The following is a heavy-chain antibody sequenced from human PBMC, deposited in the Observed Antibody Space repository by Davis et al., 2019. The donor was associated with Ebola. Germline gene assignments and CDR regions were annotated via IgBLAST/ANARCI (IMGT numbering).Heavy chain of an antibody. J-gene: IGHJ1*01. V-gene: IGHV6-1*01. CDR2: TYYKSKWYN. CDR1: GDSVSGSSGV. D-gene: IGHD5-24*01. Sequence: HSQTLSLTCVISGDSVSGSSGVWNWIRQSPSRGLEWLGRTYYKSKWYNDYAVSVKSRITINPDTSKNQFSLQLNSVTPEDTAVYYCARGWLRAYFQHWGQGTLVTVSS. CDR3: ARGWLRAYFQH.